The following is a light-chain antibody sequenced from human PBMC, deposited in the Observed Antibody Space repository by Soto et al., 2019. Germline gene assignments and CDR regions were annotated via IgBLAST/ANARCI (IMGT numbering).Light chain of an antibody. CDR1: SSDVGGYNY. Sequence: QSALTQPPSASGSPGQSVTISCTGTSSDVGGYNYVSWYQQHPGKAPKLMIYEVSKRPSGVPDRFSGSKSGNTASLTVSGLQAEDEAAYYCSSYAGSNNPPYVFGTGTKLTVL. V-gene: IGLV2-8*01. CDR3: SSYAGSNNPPYV. CDR2: EVS. J-gene: IGLJ1*01.